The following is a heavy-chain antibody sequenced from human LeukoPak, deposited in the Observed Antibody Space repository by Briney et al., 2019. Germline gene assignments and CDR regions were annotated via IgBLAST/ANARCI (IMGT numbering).Heavy chain of an antibody. CDR3: ARAEATTPIRIVYFQY. D-gene: IGHD4-17*01. CDR1: GYTFTDYY. CDR2: ISPNSGGT. J-gene: IGHJ1*01. Sequence: ASVNVSCKASGYTFTDYYIHWVRQAPGQGLEWMGWISPNSGGTNFAQKFQGRVTMTRDKSISTAYMELSRLRSGDTHVYYFARAEATTPIRIVYFQYWGQGTLVTVSS. V-gene: IGHV1-2*02.